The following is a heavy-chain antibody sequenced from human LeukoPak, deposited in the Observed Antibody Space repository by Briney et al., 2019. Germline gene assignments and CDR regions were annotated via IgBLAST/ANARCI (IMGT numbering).Heavy chain of an antibody. Sequence: GGSLRLSCAASGFTFSSYSMHWVRQAPGKGLEWVAVISYDGGNKYYADSVKGRFTISRDNSKNTLYLQMNSLRAEDTAVYCCAKDSYASGSYSFQVEYWGQGTLVTVSS. CDR3: AKDSYASGSYSFQVEY. J-gene: IGHJ4*02. CDR1: GFTFSSYS. V-gene: IGHV3-30*18. D-gene: IGHD3-10*01. CDR2: ISYDGGNK.